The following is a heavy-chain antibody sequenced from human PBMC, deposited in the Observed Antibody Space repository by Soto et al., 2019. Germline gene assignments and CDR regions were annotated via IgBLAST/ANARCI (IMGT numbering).Heavy chain of an antibody. Sequence: PSELLCLTWTVAGGKSVDLCWRWIRQTPGKGLEWIGYIYYSGSTNYNPSLKSRVTISVDTSNNQFSLKLKSTTAADTAVYYFARHSTDKSWYYGLFDPWGHGTLVTVSS. V-gene: IGHV4-59*08. CDR1: GGKSVDLC. D-gene: IGHD6-13*01. CDR3: ARHSTDKSWYYGLFDP. CDR2: IYYSGST. J-gene: IGHJ5*02.